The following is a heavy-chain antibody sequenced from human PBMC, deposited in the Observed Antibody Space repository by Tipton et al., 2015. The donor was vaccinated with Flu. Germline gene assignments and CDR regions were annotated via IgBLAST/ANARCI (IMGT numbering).Heavy chain of an antibody. CDR2: IKPDGSEK. D-gene: IGHD3-16*01. CDR3: ARDLAVWRY. J-gene: IGHJ4*02. CDR1: GFSFSTYW. V-gene: IGHV3-7*01. Sequence: SLRPSCAASGFSFSTYWMSWVRQAPGKGPEWVANIKPDGSEKYYVDAVEGRFTISRDNAKNSLYLHMNTLRVEDTAVYYCARDLAVWRYWGQGSLVVVSS.